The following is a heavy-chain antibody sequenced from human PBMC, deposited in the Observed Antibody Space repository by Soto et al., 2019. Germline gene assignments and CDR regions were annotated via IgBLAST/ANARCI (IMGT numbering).Heavy chain of an antibody. Sequence: GGSLRLSCAASGFTFDDYAMHWVRQAPGKGLEWVSGISWNSGSIGYADSVKGRFTISRDNAKNSLYLQMNSLRAEDTALYYCAKETDIAVAGNYGMDVWGQGTTVTV. CDR1: GFTFDDYA. V-gene: IGHV3-9*01. D-gene: IGHD6-19*01. CDR3: AKETDIAVAGNYGMDV. J-gene: IGHJ6*02. CDR2: ISWNSGSI.